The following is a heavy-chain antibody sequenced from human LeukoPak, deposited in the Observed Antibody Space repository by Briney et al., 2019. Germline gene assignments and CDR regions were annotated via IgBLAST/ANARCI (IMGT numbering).Heavy chain of an antibody. Sequence: GRSLRLSCAASGFTFSSYGMHWVRQAPGKGLEWVAVIWYDGSNKYYADSVKGRFTISRDNSKNTLYLQMNSLRAEDTAVYYCARELKGFPRRPPYYYYYYGMGVWGKGTTVTVSS. CDR2: IWYDGSNK. D-gene: IGHD3-10*01. CDR1: GFTFSSYG. CDR3: ARELKGFPRRPPYYYYYYGMGV. J-gene: IGHJ6*04. V-gene: IGHV3-33*01.